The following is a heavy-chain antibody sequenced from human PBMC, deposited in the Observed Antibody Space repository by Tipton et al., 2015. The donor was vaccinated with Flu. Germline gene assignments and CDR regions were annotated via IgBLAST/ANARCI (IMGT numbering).Heavy chain of an antibody. CDR2: IYHSGST. D-gene: IGHD3-3*01. J-gene: IGHJ4*02. V-gene: IGHV4-4*02. Sequence: GLVKPSGTLSLTCAVSGGSISSSNWWSWVRQPPGKGLEWIGEIYHSGSTNYNPSLKSRVTISVDKSKNQFSLKLSSVTAADTAVYYWARAHEYDFWSGYFDYWGQGTLVTVSS. CDR1: GGSISSSNW. CDR3: ARAHEYDFWSGYFDY.